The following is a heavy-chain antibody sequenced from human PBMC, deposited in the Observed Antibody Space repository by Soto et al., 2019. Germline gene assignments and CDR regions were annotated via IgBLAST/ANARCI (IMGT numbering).Heavy chain of an antibody. Sequence: PSETLSLTCAVYGGSFSGYYWSWIRQPPGKGLEWIGEINHSGSTNYNPSLKSRVAISVDTSKNQFSLKLSSVTAADTAVYYCATLKNAFDIWGQGTMVTVSS. CDR2: INHSGST. CDR3: ATLKNAFDI. CDR1: GGSFSGYY. J-gene: IGHJ3*02. V-gene: IGHV4-34*01.